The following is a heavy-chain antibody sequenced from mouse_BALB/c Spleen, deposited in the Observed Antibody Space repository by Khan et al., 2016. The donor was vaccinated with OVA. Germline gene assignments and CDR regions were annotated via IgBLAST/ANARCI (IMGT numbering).Heavy chain of an antibody. Sequence: EVQLQESGPGLVKPSQSLSLTCTVTGYSITSEYAWNWIRQFPGNKLEWMGYINYSGNTRFNPSLKSRTSITRDTSKNQFFLQLNSVTTEDTATYYCARKDYYDYDPFADWGQGTLGTVSA. CDR3: ARKDYYDYDPFAD. CDR1: GYSITSEYA. V-gene: IGHV3-2*02. D-gene: IGHD2-4*01. CDR2: INYSGNT. J-gene: IGHJ3*01.